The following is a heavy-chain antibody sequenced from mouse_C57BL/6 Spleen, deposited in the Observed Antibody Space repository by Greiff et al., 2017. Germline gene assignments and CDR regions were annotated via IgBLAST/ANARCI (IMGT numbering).Heavy chain of an antibody. J-gene: IGHJ3*01. D-gene: IGHD4-1*01. CDR3: ARELTGPWFAY. V-gene: IGHV1-85*01. CDR2: IYPRDGST. CDR1: GYTFTSYD. Sequence: VKLQESGPELVKPGASVKLSCKASGYTFTSYDINWVKQRPGQGLEWIGWIYPRDGSTKYNEKFKGKATLTVDTSSSTAYMELHSLTSEDSAVYFCARELTGPWFAYWGQGTLVTVSA.